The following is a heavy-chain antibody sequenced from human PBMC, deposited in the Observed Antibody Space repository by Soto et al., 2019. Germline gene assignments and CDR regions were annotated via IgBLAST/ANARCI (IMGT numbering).Heavy chain of an antibody. V-gene: IGHV3-23*01. J-gene: IGHJ4*02. D-gene: IGHD3-3*01. Sequence: LRLSCAASGFTFSSYAMSWVRQAPGKGLKWVSAISGSGGSTYYADSVKGRFTISRDNSKNTLYLQMNSLRAEDTAVYYCAKSAPHFGVVIWYFDYWGRGTLVTVSS. CDR2: ISGSGGST. CDR3: AKSAPHFGVVIWYFDY. CDR1: GFTFSSYA.